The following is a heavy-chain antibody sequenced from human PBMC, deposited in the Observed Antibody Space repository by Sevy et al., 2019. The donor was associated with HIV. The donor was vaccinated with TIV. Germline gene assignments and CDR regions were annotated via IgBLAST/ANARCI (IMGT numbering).Heavy chain of an antibody. CDR1: GYTFTGYY. V-gene: IGHV1-2*02. D-gene: IGHD3-22*01. CDR3: ARSEDYYDSSGYSQPFDY. J-gene: IGHJ4*02. CDR2: INPNSGGT. Sequence: ASVKVSCKASGYTFTGYYMHWVRQAPGQGLEWMGWINPNSGGTNYAQKFQGRVTMTRDTSISTAYMELSRLRSDDTAVYYCARSEDYYDSSGYSQPFDYWGQGTMVTVSS.